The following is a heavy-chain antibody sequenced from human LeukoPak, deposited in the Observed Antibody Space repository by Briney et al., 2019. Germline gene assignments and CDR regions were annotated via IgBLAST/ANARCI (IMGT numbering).Heavy chain of an antibody. Sequence: GGSLRLSCAASGFTFSSYSMNWVRQAPGKGLEWVSSISSSSYIYYADSVKGRFTISRDNAKNSLYLQMNSLRAEDTAVYYCARDDYGGNDVFFDYWGQGTLVTVSS. CDR1: GFTFSSYS. J-gene: IGHJ4*02. CDR2: ISSSSYI. D-gene: IGHD4-23*01. CDR3: ARDDYGGNDVFFDY. V-gene: IGHV3-21*01.